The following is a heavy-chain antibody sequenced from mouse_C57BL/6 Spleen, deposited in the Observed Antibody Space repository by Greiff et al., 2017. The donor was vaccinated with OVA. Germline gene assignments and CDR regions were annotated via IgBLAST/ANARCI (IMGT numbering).Heavy chain of an antibody. CDR2: ISYDGSN. Sequence: EVKLMESGPGLVKPSQSLSLTCSVTGYSITSGYYWNWIRQFPGNKLEWMGYISYDGSNNYNPSLKNRISITRDTSKNQFFLKLNSVTTEDTATYYCAQDSSGPFAYWGQGTLVTVSA. D-gene: IGHD3-2*02. CDR1: GYSITSGYY. V-gene: IGHV3-6*01. J-gene: IGHJ3*01. CDR3: AQDSSGPFAY.